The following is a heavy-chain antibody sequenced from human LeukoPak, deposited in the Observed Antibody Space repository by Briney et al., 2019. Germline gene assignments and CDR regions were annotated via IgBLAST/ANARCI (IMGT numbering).Heavy chain of an antibody. V-gene: IGHV5-51*01. Sequence: GESLKISCKGSGYNFTSHWIGWVRQMRGKGLEWMGIIYPGDSDSRQSPSLRGQVTISADKSINTAYLQWNSLKASDTAMYYCARGPHVVVATATWASDAFDLWGQGTMVTVSS. D-gene: IGHD2-21*02. CDR3: ARGPHVVVATATWASDAFDL. CDR1: GYNFTSHW. CDR2: IYPGDSDS. J-gene: IGHJ3*01.